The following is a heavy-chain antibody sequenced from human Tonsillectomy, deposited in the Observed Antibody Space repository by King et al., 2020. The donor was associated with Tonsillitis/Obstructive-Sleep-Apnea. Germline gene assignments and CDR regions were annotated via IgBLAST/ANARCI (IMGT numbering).Heavy chain of an antibody. CDR1: GYTFTSYG. CDR3: ARDQLYYYDSSGYGYGYY. J-gene: IGHJ4*02. D-gene: IGHD3-22*01. Sequence: QLVQSGAEVKKPGASVKVSCKASGYTFTSYGISWVRQAPGQGLEWRGWISAYNGNTNYAQKPQGRVTMTTDTSTSTASMELRSLRSDDTAVYYCARDQLYYYDSSGYGYGYYWGQGTLVTVSS. CDR2: ISAYNGNT. V-gene: IGHV1-18*01.